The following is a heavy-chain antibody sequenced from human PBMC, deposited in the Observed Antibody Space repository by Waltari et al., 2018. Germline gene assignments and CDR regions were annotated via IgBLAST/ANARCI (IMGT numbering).Heavy chain of an antibody. V-gene: IGHV3-23*04. CDR2: IRGRGGNT. CDR1: GFPFSSYG. Sequence: EVQLVESGGGLVQPGGSLRLSCAASGFPFSSYGMNWVRQAAGKGLEWVSGIRGRGGNTYYADSVKGRFTISRDNSKSTLSLQMNSVRADDTAVYYCARGAAYSRFDYWGQGTLVIVSS. CDR3: ARGAAYSRFDY. J-gene: IGHJ4*02. D-gene: IGHD5-18*01.